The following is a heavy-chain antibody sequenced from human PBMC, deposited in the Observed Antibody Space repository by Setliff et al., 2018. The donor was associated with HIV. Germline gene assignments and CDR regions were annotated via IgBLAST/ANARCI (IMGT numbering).Heavy chain of an antibody. D-gene: IGHD5-12*01. J-gene: IGHJ6*03. V-gene: IGHV4-34*01. Sequence: SETLSLTCAVYGGSFSGYYWSWIRQPPGKGLEWIGEINHSGSTNYNPSLKSRVTISVDTSKNQFSLKLSSVTAADSAVYYCARVGHTRGYGGYDVYYYYMDVWGEGTTVTVSS. CDR1: GGSFSGYY. CDR3: ARVGHTRGYGGYDVYYYYMDV. CDR2: INHSGST.